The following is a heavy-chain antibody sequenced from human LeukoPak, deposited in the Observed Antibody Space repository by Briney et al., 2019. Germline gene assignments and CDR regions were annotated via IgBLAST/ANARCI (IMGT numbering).Heavy chain of an antibody. CDR1: GFTFSDYY. CDR3: ARDVTMVRGVTDY. CDR2: ISSSGSTI. J-gene: IGHJ4*02. D-gene: IGHD3-10*01. V-gene: IGHV3-11*04. Sequence: GGSLXLSCAASGFTFSDYYMSWIRQAPGKGLEWVSYISSSGSTIYYADSVKGRFTISRDNAKNSLYLQMNSLRAEDAAVYYCARDVTMVRGVTDYWGQGTLVTVSS.